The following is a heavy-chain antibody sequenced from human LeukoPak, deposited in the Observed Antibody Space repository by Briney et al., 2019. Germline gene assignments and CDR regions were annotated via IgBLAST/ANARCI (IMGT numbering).Heavy chain of an antibody. CDR3: AKDIAVSDSYFDY. CDR1: GFDFSNNG. J-gene: IGHJ4*02. Sequence: GGSLRLSCGASGFDFSNNGMHGVRQAPGKGLEWVAFIRYDAANQYYADSVKGRFTISRDNSKKTLYLQMDSLRYEDTGIYHCAKDIAVSDSYFDYWGQGTLVTVSS. CDR2: IRYDAANQ. D-gene: IGHD6-19*01. V-gene: IGHV3-30*02.